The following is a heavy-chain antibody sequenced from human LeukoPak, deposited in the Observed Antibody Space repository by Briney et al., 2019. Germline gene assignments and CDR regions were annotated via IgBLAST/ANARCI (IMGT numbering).Heavy chain of an antibody. D-gene: IGHD3-10*01. J-gene: IGHJ3*02. CDR1: GDSIGTHY. CDR3: ARVPKGDGAFDI. V-gene: IGHV4-59*11. Sequence: PSETLSLTCSVSGDSIGTHYWGWSRQPPGKGLECIGYIYYSGSTYYKPSLKRRVTILIDASKRQFSLKLSTVTAADTAVYYCARVPKGDGAFDIWGQGTMVTVSS. CDR2: IYYSGST.